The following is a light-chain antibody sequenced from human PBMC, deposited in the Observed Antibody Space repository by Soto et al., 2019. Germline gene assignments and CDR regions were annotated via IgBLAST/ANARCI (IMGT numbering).Light chain of an antibody. V-gene: IGKV3-20*01. CDR2: GAS. J-gene: IGKJ5*01. CDR3: QQYRMSPNT. CDR1: QRVDDSH. Sequence: EIVLTQCPGTLSFSPEERATLSCRASQRVDDSHLAWYQLRPGQAPRLLIYGASTRATGIPDRFSGSGSGTDFSLTIRGLKPEDFAVYYCQQYRMSPNTFGQGTRLEI.